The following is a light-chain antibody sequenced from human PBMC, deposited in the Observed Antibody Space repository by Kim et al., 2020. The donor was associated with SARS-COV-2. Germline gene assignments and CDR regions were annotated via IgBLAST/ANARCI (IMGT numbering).Light chain of an antibody. CDR3: QAWDISTLV. J-gene: IGLJ2*01. CDR1: KLGDKY. CDR2: QNK. V-gene: IGLV3-1*01. Sequence: VSPGQTARITCSGDKLGDKYACWYQQKPGQSPVLVMYQNKKRHSGIPERFSGSNSGNTATLIISGTQAMDEADYYCQAWDISTLVFGGGTQLTVL.